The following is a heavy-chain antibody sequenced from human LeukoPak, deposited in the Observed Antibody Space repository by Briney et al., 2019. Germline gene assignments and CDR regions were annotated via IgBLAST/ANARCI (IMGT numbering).Heavy chain of an antibody. CDR3: SAVVVPATKQKSDYYYYMDV. D-gene: IGHD2-2*01. CDR2: IYTSGST. V-gene: IGHV4-4*07. J-gene: IGHJ6*03. Sequence: SETLSLTCTVSGGSISSYYWSWIRQPAGKGLEWIGRIYTSGSTNYNPSLKSRVTMSVDTSKNQFSLKLSSVTAADTAVYYCSAVVVPATKQKSDYYYYMDVWGKGTTVTVSS. CDR1: GGSISSYY.